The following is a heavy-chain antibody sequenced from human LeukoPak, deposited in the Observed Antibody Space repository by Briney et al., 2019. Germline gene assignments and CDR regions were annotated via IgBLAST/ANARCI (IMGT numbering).Heavy chain of an antibody. CDR1: GFTFSSYG. D-gene: IGHD1-26*01. Sequence: GRSLRLSCAASGFTFSSYGMHWVRQAPGKGLVWVSRINSDGSSTSYADSVKGRFTISRDNAKNTLYLQMNSLRAEDTAVYYCARGKWELLRGRYWFDPWGQGTLVTVSS. CDR3: ARGKWELLRGRYWFDP. V-gene: IGHV3-74*01. J-gene: IGHJ5*02. CDR2: INSDGSST.